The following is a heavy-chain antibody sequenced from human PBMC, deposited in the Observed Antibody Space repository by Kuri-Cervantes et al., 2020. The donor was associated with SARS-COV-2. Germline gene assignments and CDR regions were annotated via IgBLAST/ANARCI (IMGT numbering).Heavy chain of an antibody. CDR1: GFTFSSYA. CDR3: VKVGYNWNRYYYYGMDV. D-gene: IGHD1-20*01. Sequence: GGSLRLSCSASGFTFSSYAMHWVRRAPGKGLEYVSAISSNGGSTYYADSVKGRFTISRDNSKNTLYLQMSSLRAEDTAVYYCVKVGYNWNRYYYYGMDVWGQGTTVTVSS. V-gene: IGHV3-64D*09. CDR2: ISSNGGST. J-gene: IGHJ6*02.